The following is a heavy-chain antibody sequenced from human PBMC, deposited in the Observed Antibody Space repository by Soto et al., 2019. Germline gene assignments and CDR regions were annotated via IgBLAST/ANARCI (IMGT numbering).Heavy chain of an antibody. D-gene: IGHD2-21*01. J-gene: IGHJ3*02. CDR3: AKGGVVVLIATAAYDAFDI. CDR2: ISDSGSST. Sequence: HPGGSLRLSCAASRFTFSTYAMSWVRQAPGKGLEWVSTISDSGSSTYYADSVKGRFTISRDNSKSTLYLQMNSLRAEDTAIYYCAKGGVVVLIATAAYDAFDIWGQGTKVTVSS. V-gene: IGHV3-23*01. CDR1: RFTFSTYA.